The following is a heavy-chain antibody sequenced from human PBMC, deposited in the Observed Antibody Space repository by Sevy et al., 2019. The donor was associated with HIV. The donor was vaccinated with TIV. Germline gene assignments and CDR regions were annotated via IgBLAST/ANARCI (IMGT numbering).Heavy chain of an antibody. CDR2: IYGSSGGT. D-gene: IGHD3-22*01. V-gene: IGHV3-23*01. Sequence: GGSLRLSCKPSGFTFISYAMSWVRQAPGKGLEWGSTIYGSSGGTYYADSVKGRFTISRDNSKNTLYLQMNSLRTEDTAVYYCAGGRYDSSGSFDAFDIWGQGTMVTVSS. CDR1: GFTFISYA. CDR3: AGGRYDSSGSFDAFDI. J-gene: IGHJ3*02.